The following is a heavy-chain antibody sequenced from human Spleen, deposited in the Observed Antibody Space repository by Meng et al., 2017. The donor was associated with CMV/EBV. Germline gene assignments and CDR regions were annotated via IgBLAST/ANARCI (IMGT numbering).Heavy chain of an antibody. J-gene: IGHJ6*02. CDR1: GFTFSEYA. CDR3: ARDFWSGGYYYYYAMDV. D-gene: IGHD3-3*01. V-gene: IGHV3-74*01. CDR2: INSDGSDT. Sequence: GGSLRLSCAASGFTFSEYAMHWVRQPPGKGPVWVSRINSDGSDTRHADSVKGRFTISRDDAKNTLYLQMNSLRVEDTAVYYCARDFWSGGYYYYYAMDVWGQGTTVTVSS.